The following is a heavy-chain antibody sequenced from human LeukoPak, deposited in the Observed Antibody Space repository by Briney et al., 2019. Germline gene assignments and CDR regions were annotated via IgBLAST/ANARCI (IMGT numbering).Heavy chain of an antibody. V-gene: IGHV3-33*01. J-gene: IGHJ4*02. CDR1: GFSFSSYG. CDR2: VSYDGSNK. Sequence: GGSLRLSCTASGFSFSSYGIHWVRQTPGKGLEWVALVSYDGSNKDYADSVKGRFTISRDNSKNTLYLQINSLRAEDTAVYYCAREMWSIYFDYWGQGTLVTVSS. CDR3: AREMWSIYFDY. D-gene: IGHD3-3*01.